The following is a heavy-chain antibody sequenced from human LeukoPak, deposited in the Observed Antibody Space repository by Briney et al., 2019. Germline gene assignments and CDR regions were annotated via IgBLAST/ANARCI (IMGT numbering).Heavy chain of an antibody. D-gene: IGHD6-13*01. J-gene: IGHJ4*02. CDR3: AKTGRSGYSSTWDFDS. V-gene: IGHV3-11*06. Sequence: GGSLRLSCAASGFTFSDYYMSWIRQAPGKGLEWVSYISSSSSYTNYADSVKGRFTISRDNAKNSLYLQMNSLRAEDTAVYYCAKTGRSGYSSTWDFDSWGQGTLVTVSS. CDR1: GFTFSDYY. CDR2: ISSSSSYT.